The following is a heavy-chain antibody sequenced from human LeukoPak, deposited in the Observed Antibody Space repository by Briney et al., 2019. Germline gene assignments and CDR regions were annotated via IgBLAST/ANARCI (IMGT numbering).Heavy chain of an antibody. Sequence: GSSVKVSCKASGGTFSSYAISWVRQAPGQGLEWMGGIIPIFGTANYAQKFQGRVTITADESTSTAHMELSSLRSEDTAVYYCARVGQQLVRGLYYYYYYGMDVWGQGTTVTVSS. CDR2: IIPIFGTA. D-gene: IGHD6-13*01. CDR1: GGTFSSYA. J-gene: IGHJ6*02. CDR3: ARVGQQLVRGLYYYYYYGMDV. V-gene: IGHV1-69*01.